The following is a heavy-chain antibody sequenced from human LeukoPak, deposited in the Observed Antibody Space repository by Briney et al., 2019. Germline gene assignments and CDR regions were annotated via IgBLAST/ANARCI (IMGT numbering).Heavy chain of an antibody. Sequence: ASVKVSCKASGYTFSDYYMHWVRQAPGQGLEWMGVINPNSGGTNFAQKFQGRVTMTRDTSISTAYMELSRLRSDDTAVYYCARDKGYSSSIRHRYGMDVWGQGTTVTVSS. CDR1: GYTFSDYY. CDR2: INPNSGGT. D-gene: IGHD6-19*01. CDR3: ARDKGYSSSIRHRYGMDV. J-gene: IGHJ6*02. V-gene: IGHV1-2*02.